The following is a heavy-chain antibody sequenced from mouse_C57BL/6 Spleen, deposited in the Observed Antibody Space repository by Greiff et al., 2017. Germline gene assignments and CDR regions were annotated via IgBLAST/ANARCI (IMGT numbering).Heavy chain of an antibody. CDR1: GYTFTSYW. V-gene: IGHV1-69*01. CDR3: LIYDGYYVNY. CDR2: IDPSDSYT. J-gene: IGHJ2*01. Sequence: VQLQQPGAELVMPGASVKLSCKASGYTFTSYWMHWVKQRPGQGLEWIGEIDPSDSYTNYNQKFKGKSTLTVDKSSSTAYMQLSSLTSEDSAVYYCLIYDGYYVNYWGQGTTLTVSS. D-gene: IGHD2-3*01.